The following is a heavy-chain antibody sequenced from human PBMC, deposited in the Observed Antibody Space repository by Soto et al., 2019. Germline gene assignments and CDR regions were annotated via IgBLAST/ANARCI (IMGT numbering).Heavy chain of an antibody. V-gene: IGHV1-2*02. CDR2: IKSNGDDT. J-gene: IGHJ4*02. Sequence: ASVKVSCKASGFAFTGYYIHWVWLAPGQGLEWMGWIKSNGDDTKYARKFQDRVTMTRDTSMNTVYMELSRLRSDDTAVYYCARDQRSYGEPPFDYWGQGTLVTVSS. CDR3: ARDQRSYGEPPFDY. D-gene: IGHD3-16*01. CDR1: GFAFTGYY.